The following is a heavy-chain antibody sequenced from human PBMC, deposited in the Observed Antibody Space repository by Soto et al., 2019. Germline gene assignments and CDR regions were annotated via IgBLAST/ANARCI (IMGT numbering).Heavy chain of an antibody. V-gene: IGHV3-53*04. CDR3: XXGYCXXXSCPDYXYXMDV. Sequence: GGSLRISCAAPRFTVSSNYMSLGRPAPGKGVGWGSVIYSGGSTYHADSVKGRFTISRHNSKNTLYLQMNSLRAEDTAVYYCXXGYCXXXSCPDYXYXMDVWGKGTTVTVSS. CDR2: IYSGGST. CDR1: RFTVSSNY. D-gene: IGHD2-2*01. J-gene: IGHJ6*03.